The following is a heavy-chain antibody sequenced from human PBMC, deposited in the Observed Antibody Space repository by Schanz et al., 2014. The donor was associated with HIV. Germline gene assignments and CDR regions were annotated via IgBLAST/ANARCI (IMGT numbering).Heavy chain of an antibody. V-gene: IGHV1-18*01. CDR2: INPLQDKT. J-gene: IGHJ4*02. CDR1: GYSFSSYG. Sequence: QVHLVQSGAEVKKSGASVKVSCKASGYSFSSYGLSWVRQAPGQGLEWMAIINPLQDKTAHAQKVQGRLTMTRDTSTGTVYMQLNNLRSEDTAVYYCARAPYRSGWYGVDYWGQGTLVTVSS. CDR3: ARAPYRSGWYGVDY. D-gene: IGHD6-19*01.